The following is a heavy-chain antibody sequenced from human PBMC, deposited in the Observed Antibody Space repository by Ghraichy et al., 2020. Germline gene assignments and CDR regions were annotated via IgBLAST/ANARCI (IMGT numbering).Heavy chain of an antibody. CDR3: AKRGHYYHESSGYYTFYFDH. D-gene: IGHD3-22*01. V-gene: IGHV3-23*01. J-gene: IGHJ4*02. Sequence: LTCAASGFTFSSYAMSWVRQPPGKGLEWVSSIGSSGDFTYYADSVKGRFTISRDNSKNTLSLQMNSLRAEDTAIYHCAKRGHYYHESSGYYTFYFDHWGQGALVTVSS. CDR1: GFTFSSYA. CDR2: IGSSGDFT.